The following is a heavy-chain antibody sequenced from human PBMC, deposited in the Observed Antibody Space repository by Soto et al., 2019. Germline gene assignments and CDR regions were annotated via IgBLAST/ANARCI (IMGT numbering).Heavy chain of an antibody. J-gene: IGHJ4*02. D-gene: IGHD6-19*01. CDR1: GYSFTGYY. CDR3: ESLQTSGWYGVH. Sequence: ASVKVSCKASGYSFTGYYLHWLRQAPWQGLEWMGWIYPNSGDTKSAQKFQGRLTLTRDTSITTAYMELSSLRSDDTAIYYCESLQTSGWYGVHWGQGTLVTVS. V-gene: IGHV1-2*02. CDR2: IYPNSGDT.